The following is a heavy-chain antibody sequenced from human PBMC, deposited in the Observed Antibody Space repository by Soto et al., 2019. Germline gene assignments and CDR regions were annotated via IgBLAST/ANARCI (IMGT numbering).Heavy chain of an antibody. J-gene: IGHJ4*02. V-gene: IGHV4-39*01. CDR3: ERNAVAALQFDS. CDR2: IYYTGRT. D-gene: IGHD6-25*01. CDR1: GGSISSSSYY. Sequence: TSETLSLTCTVSGGSISSSSYYWGWVRQPPGKGLEWIGSIYYTGRTYYNPSLESRVTISVDTSKNQFSLKLSSVTAADTAVYYCERNAVAALQFDSWGQGTLVTVSS.